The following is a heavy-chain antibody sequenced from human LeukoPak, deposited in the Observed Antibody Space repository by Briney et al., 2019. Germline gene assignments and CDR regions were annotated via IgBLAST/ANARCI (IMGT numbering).Heavy chain of an antibody. CDR1: GFTFSSYG. CDR2: ISYDGSNK. Sequence: GSLRLSCAASGFTFSSYGMHWVRQAPGKGLEWVAVISYDGSNKYYADSVKGRFTISRDNSKNTLYLQMNSLRAEDTAVYYCAKELTPIAAAGLYYFDYWGQGTLVTVSS. J-gene: IGHJ4*02. D-gene: IGHD6-13*01. CDR3: AKELTPIAAAGLYYFDY. V-gene: IGHV3-30*18.